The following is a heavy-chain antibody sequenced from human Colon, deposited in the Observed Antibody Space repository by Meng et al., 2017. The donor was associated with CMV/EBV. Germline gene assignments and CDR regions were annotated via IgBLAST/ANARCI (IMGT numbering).Heavy chain of an antibody. D-gene: IGHD2-2*01. J-gene: IGHJ5*02. CDR3: AGESNGTSDVANWFDA. CDR2: LSSISGFI. Sequence: YSWFRMNCVRQAHGKGLASVSALSSISGFIHYADSVRCPFNISRDDAKTSVSLKMNSLRAEDSAVSYCAGESNGTSDVANWFDAWGQGTLVTVSS. V-gene: IGHV3-21*01. CDR1: YSWFR.